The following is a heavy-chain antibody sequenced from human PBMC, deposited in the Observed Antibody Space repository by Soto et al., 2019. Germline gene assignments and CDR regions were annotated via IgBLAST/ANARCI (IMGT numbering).Heavy chain of an antibody. J-gene: IGHJ4*02. CDR2: IIPIFGTA. D-gene: IGHD6-6*01. V-gene: IGHV1-69*13. CDR3: ARKYRTEYYFDY. Sequence: ASVKVSCKASGGTFSSYAISWVRQAPGQGLEWMGGIIPIFGTANYAQKFQGRVTITADESTSTAYMELSSLRSEDTAVYYCARKYRTEYYFDYWGQGTLVTVYS. CDR1: GGTFSSYA.